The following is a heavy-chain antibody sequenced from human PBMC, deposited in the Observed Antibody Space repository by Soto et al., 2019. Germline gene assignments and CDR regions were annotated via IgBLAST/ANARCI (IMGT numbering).Heavy chain of an antibody. Sequence: QVQLQESGPGLVKPSETLSLTCTVSGGSITSYYWSWIRQPPGKGLEWIGYIHNSGGTSYNPSLQSRVTISADVSKNQFSLDLRSVTAADTAVYYWARRWSGTDYWGHGTLVTVSS. V-gene: IGHV4-59*01. CDR1: GGSITSYY. D-gene: IGHD3-10*01. J-gene: IGHJ4*01. CDR2: IHNSGGT. CDR3: ARRWSGTDY.